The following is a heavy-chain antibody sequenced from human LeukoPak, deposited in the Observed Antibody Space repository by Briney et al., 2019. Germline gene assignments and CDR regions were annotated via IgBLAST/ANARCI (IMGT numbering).Heavy chain of an antibody. D-gene: IGHD2-2*01. J-gene: IGHJ5*02. CDR3: ARGGNIVVVPAAKHNWFNP. V-gene: IGHV4-34*01. Sequence: PSETLSLTCAVCGGSFRGYYWSWIPQPPGKGLEWVGEINHSGSTKYNPSLKSRVTIEVDTSKNQFSLKLSSVTAADTAVYYCARGGNIVVVPAAKHNWFNPWGQGTLVTVSS. CDR2: INHSGST. CDR1: GGSFRGYY.